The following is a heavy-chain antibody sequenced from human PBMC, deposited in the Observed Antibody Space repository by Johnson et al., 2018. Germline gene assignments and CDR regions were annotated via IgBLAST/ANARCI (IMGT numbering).Heavy chain of an antibody. J-gene: IGHJ3*02. CDR3: GRVSHQLNAFDI. CDR2: IIPIFGTA. CDR1: GGTFSSYA. V-gene: IGHV1-69*01. Sequence: QVQLQQSGAEVKKPGSSVKVSCKASGGTFSSYAISWVRQAPGQGLEWMGGIIPIFGTANYSQKFQGRVTITADESTSTAYMELSSLRSEDTAVYYCGRVSHQLNAFDIWGQGTMVTVSS. D-gene: IGHD1-1*01.